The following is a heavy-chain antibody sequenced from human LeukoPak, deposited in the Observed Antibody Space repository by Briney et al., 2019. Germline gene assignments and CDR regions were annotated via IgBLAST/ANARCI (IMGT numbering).Heavy chain of an antibody. CDR3: ARAQLLNWFDP. D-gene: IGHD1-26*01. V-gene: IGHV4-39*07. CDR1: GGSISSSSYY. CDR2: IYYSGST. Sequence: PSETLSLTCTVSGGSISSSSYYWGWIRQPPGKGLEWIGSIYYSGSTYYNPSLKSRVTISVDTSKNQFSLKLSSVTAADTAVYYCARAQLLNWFDPWGQGTLVTVSS. J-gene: IGHJ5*02.